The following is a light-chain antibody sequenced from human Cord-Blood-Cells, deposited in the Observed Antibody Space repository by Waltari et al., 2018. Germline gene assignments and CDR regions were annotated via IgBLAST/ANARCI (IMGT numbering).Light chain of an antibody. CDR2: KAS. V-gene: IGKV1-5*03. J-gene: IGKJ1*01. CDR3: QQYNSYSPT. Sequence: DIQMTQSPSTLSASVGDRVTITCRASQSISSWLAWYQQKPGKDPKLLIYKASSLESGVASRFSGSGSGTEFTLTISSLQPDDFATYYCQQYNSYSPTFGQGTKVEIK. CDR1: QSISSW.